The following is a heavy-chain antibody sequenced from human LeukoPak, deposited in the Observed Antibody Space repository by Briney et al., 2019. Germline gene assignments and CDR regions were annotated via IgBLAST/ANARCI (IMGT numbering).Heavy chain of an antibody. CDR3: TRTDSSGFPVY. V-gene: IGHV3-72*01. CDR2: TRNRANSYTT. CDR1: GFTFSDYY. Sequence: PEGSLRLSCAASGFTFSDYYMDWVRQAPGKGLEWVGRTRNRANSYTTEYAASVKGRFTISRDDSNNSGYLQMNSLKIEDTAVYYCTRTDSSGFPVYWGQGTLVTVSS. J-gene: IGHJ4*02. D-gene: IGHD6-19*01.